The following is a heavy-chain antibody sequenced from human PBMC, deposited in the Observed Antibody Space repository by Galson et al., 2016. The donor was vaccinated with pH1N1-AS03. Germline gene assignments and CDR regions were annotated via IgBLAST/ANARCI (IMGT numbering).Heavy chain of an antibody. CDR1: GGTFSSYV. J-gene: IGHJ3*02. V-gene: IGHV1-69*04. CDR3: ARDSTITGTTEDDALDI. D-gene: IGHD1-14*01. Sequence: VKVSCKASGGTFSSYVINWVRQAPGQGLEWMGRIIPSLDVPNYAQKFQGRVTITADKSTRTAYMELSSLRSEDTAVYYCARDSTITGTTEDDALDIWGQGTMVIVSS. CDR2: IIPSLDVP.